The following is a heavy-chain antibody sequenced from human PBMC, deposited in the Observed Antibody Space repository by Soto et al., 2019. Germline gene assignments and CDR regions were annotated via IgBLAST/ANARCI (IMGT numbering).Heavy chain of an antibody. CDR3: ARSPVGDAFNV. V-gene: IGHV3-21*01. Sequence: EVQLVESGGGLVKPGGSLRLSCAASGFTFSSYSMNWVRQAPGKGLEWVSSISSGSDYIFYADSVKGRFTISRDNAKNSLFLQSISPTDEATAVYFCARSPVGDAFNVWGQGTVVTVSS. CDR2: ISSGSDYI. CDR1: GFTFSSYS. J-gene: IGHJ3*01.